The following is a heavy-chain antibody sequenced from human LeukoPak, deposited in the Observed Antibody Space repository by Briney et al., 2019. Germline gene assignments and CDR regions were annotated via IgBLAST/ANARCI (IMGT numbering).Heavy chain of an antibody. J-gene: IGHJ5*02. CDR3: AKGALGSSSWFDP. CDR1: GFTFSSYA. V-gene: IGHV3-23*01. CDR2: ISGSGGST. D-gene: IGHD6-13*01. Sequence: GGSLSVSCAASGFTFSSYAMSWARQAPGEGLEWVSAISGSGGSTYYADSVKGRFTISRDNSKNTLYLQMNSLRAEDTAVYYCAKGALGSSSWFDPWGQGTLVTVSS.